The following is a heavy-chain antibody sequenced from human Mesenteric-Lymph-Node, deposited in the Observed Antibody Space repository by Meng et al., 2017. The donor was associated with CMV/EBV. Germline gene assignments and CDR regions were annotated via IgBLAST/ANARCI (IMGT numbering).Heavy chain of an antibody. J-gene: IGHJ3*02. D-gene: IGHD3-22*01. Sequence: SETLSLTCTVSGGSIASSAYYGVWIRQPPGKGLEWIGYVHYSGSTDYNPSLKSRVTTSVDTSKNQFSLKLSSVTAADTAVYYCAKLSGYYPAYAFDIWGQGTMVTVSS. CDR2: VHYSGST. CDR1: GGSIASSAYY. V-gene: IGHV4-61*05. CDR3: AKLSGYYPAYAFDI.